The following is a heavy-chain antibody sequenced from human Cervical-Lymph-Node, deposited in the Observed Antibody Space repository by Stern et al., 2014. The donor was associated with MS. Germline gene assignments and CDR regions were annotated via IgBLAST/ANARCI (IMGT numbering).Heavy chain of an antibody. V-gene: IGHV1-69*06. CDR2: IIPIFDTP. CDR3: VLPSTVTTAAFDV. CDR1: EGTISTFS. J-gene: IGHJ3*01. Sequence: VQLVESGAEVKKPGSSVKVSCKASEGTISTFSINWVRQVPGQRLELMGGIIPIFDTPNFAQKLQSRVTLTPDSSTSTVYMALNSLRFDDTAVYYCVLPSTVTTAAFDVWGRGTMVTVSS. D-gene: IGHD4-11*01.